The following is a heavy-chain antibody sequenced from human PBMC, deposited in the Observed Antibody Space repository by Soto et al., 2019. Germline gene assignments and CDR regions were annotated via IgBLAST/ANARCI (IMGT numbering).Heavy chain of an antibody. J-gene: IGHJ4*02. CDR1: DGSLSPNY. CDR2: ISYAGTT. Sequence: QVQLQESGPGLVKPSETLSLRCTVSDGSLSPNYWTWIRQAPGKGLEWIGYISYAGTTTYNPSLMSRSSISIDTSINEVSLKLASVTAADTDVYYCARLGAYYQALDSWGQGTLVTVSS. V-gene: IGHV4-59*08. CDR3: ARLGAYYQALDS. D-gene: IGHD3-22*01.